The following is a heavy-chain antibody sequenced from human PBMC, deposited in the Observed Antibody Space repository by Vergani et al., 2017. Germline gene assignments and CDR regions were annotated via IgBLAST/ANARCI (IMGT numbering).Heavy chain of an antibody. CDR3: ASAITMVRGVIIRGAFDI. J-gene: IGHJ3*02. V-gene: IGHV5-10-1*01. CDR2: IDPSDSYT. Sequence: EVQLVQSGAEVKKPGESLRISCRGSGYSFTSYWISWVRQMPGKGLEWMGRIDPSDSYTNYSPSFQGHVTISADKSISTAYLQWSSLKASDTAMYYCASAITMVRGVIIRGAFDIWGQGTMVTVSS. D-gene: IGHD3-10*01. CDR1: GYSFTSYW.